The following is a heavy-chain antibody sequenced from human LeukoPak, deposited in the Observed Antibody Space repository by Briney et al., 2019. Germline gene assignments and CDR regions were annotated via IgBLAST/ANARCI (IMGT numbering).Heavy chain of an antibody. D-gene: IGHD6-13*01. CDR2: IYDSGST. V-gene: IGHV4-59*08. J-gene: IGHJ4*02. CDR3: ARADVAAAGSEYFDY. Sequence: SETLSLTCTVSGGSISSYYWSWIRQPPGKGLEWIGYIYDSGSTYYNPSLKSRVTISVDTSKNQFSLKLSSVTAADTAVYYCARADVAAAGSEYFDYWGQGTLVTVSS. CDR1: GGSISSYY.